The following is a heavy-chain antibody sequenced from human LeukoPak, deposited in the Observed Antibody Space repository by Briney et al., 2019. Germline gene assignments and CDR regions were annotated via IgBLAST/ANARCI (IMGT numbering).Heavy chain of an antibody. Sequence: GASVKVSCKASGYTFTGYYMHWVRQAPGQGLEWMGWINPNSGGTNYAQKFQGRVTMTRDTSISTAYMELSRLRSDDTAVYYCARGDVEWLTNLITFDYWGQGTLVTVSS. CDR3: ARGDVEWLTNLITFDY. CDR2: INPNSGGT. CDR1: GYTFTGYY. J-gene: IGHJ4*02. V-gene: IGHV1-2*02. D-gene: IGHD6-19*01.